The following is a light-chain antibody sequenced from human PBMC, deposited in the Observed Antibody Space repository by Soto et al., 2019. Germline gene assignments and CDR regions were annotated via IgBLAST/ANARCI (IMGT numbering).Light chain of an antibody. V-gene: IGKV1-39*01. Sequence: DIQMTQSPSSLSASVGDRVTITCRASQSVTTWLAWYQQKPGKAPKFLIYGASTLQSGVPSRFTDSGSGTDFALTVNSLQAEDFATYYCQQGYSSPATFGQGTRLEIK. CDR1: QSVTTW. CDR3: QQGYSSPAT. CDR2: GAS. J-gene: IGKJ5*01.